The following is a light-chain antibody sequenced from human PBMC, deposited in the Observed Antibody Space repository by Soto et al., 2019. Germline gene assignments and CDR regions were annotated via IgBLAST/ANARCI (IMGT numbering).Light chain of an antibody. Sequence: DIQMTQSPSTLSASVGDRVTITCRASQSISTWLAWYQQKPGKAPKLLIYKASSLRNGVPPRFSGSGSGTEFTLNISSFQPDDFASYYCEEYNGYPPTFGQGTKLEIK. CDR3: EEYNGYPPT. CDR2: KAS. V-gene: IGKV1-5*03. CDR1: QSISTW. J-gene: IGKJ2*01.